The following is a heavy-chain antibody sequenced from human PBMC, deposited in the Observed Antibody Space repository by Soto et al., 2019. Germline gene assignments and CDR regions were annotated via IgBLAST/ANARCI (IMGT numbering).Heavy chain of an antibody. CDR2: VKSKNDGGTT. V-gene: IGHV3-15*07. CDR3: TTDSYITTITFLFDY. CDR1: GFTFSNAW. J-gene: IGHJ4*01. D-gene: IGHD3-22*01. Sequence: GGSLRLSCAASGFTFSNAWINWVRQTPGRGLEWVGRVKSKNDGGTTDFAAPVKGRFAISRDDSKNMVYLEMNSLQTEDTAMFFFTTDSYITTITFLFDYWGHGPLFPFPS.